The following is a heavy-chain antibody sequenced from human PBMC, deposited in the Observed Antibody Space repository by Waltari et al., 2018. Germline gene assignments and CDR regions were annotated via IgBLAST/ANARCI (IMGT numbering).Heavy chain of an antibody. CDR3: ARGPLLSKVDY. CDR2: IYTSGST. J-gene: IGHJ4*02. D-gene: IGHD1-26*01. CDR1: GGSIDSGSYY. V-gene: IGHV4-61*02. Sequence: QVQLQESGPGLVKPSQTLSLTCTVSGGSIDSGSYYWSWIRQPAGKGLEWIGRIYTSGSTNYNPSLTSRVTISVDTSKNHFSLNLSSVTAADTAVYYCARGPLLSKVDYWGQGTLVTVSS.